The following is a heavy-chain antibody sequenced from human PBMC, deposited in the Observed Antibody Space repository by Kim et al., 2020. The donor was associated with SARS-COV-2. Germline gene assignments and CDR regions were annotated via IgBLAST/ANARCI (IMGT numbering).Heavy chain of an antibody. CDR2: ISSSGGSI. Sequence: GGSLRLSCAASGFTFSSYAMNWVRQAPEKGLEWVSGISSSGGSIYYADSVKGRFTISRDNTKNTLYLQMNSLRAEDTAAYYCAKVTGFDDSSGYHYFDCWGQGTLVTVSS. CDR3: AKVTGFDDSSGYHYFDC. V-gene: IGHV3-23*01. J-gene: IGHJ4*02. CDR1: GFTFSSYA. D-gene: IGHD3-22*01.